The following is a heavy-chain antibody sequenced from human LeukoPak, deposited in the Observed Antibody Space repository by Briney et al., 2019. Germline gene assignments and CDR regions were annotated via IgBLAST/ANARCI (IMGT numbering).Heavy chain of an antibody. V-gene: IGHV4-4*07. CDR1: GGSISSNY. Sequence: SETLSLTCTVSGGSISSNYWSWSRQPAGKGLEWIGRIYTSGSTNYNASLKSRVSMSVDTSKNQISLKLSSVTAAETAVFYCARENSGSYREFDYWGQGTLVTVSS. J-gene: IGHJ4*02. D-gene: IGHD1-26*01. CDR2: IYTSGST. CDR3: ARENSGSYREFDY.